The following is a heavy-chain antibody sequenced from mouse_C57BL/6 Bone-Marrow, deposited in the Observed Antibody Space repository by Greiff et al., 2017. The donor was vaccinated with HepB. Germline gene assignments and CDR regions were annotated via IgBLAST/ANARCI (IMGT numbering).Heavy chain of an antibody. CDR1: GYSITSDY. V-gene: IGHV3-8*01. J-gene: IGHJ1*03. CDR2: ISYSGST. D-gene: IGHD1-1*01. CDR3: ARVVATPHWYFDV. Sequence: EVKLMESGPGLAKPSQTLSLTCSVTGYSITSDYWNWIRKFPGNKLEYMGYISYSGSTYYNPSLKSRISITRDTSKNQYYLQLNSVTTEDTATYYCARVVATPHWYFDVWGTGTTVTVSS.